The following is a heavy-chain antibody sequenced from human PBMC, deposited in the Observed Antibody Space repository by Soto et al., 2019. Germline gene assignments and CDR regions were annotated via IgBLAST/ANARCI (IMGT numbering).Heavy chain of an antibody. D-gene: IGHD2-15*01. CDR2: ISSSSYI. Sequence: GGSLRLSCAASGFTFSSYSMNWVRQAPGKGLEWVSSISSSSYIYYADSVKGRFTISRDNAKNSLYLQMNSLRAEDTAVYYCARDGYCSGGSCYSNPNYYGMDVWGQGTTVTVSS. V-gene: IGHV3-21*01. J-gene: IGHJ6*02. CDR3: ARDGYCSGGSCYSNPNYYGMDV. CDR1: GFTFSSYS.